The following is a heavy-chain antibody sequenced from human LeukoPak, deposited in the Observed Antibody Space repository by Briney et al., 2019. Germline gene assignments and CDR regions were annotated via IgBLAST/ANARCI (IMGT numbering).Heavy chain of an antibody. V-gene: IGHV1-8*01. CDR2: MNPDSGNT. D-gene: IGHD3-10*01. Sequence: ASVKVSCKASGYTFTTYDINWVRLVTGQGLEYMGWMNPDSGNTGYAQKFQGRITMTSTTSMNTFYLEVSSLRSEDTAIYYCARTMVRGVPVGMDVWGQGTTVIVSS. CDR3: ARTMVRGVPVGMDV. J-gene: IGHJ6*02. CDR1: GYTFTTYD.